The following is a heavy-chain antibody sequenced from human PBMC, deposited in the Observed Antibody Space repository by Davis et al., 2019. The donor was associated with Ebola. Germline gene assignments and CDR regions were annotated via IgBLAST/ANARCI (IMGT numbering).Heavy chain of an antibody. J-gene: IGHJ4*02. CDR2: VHGGNGNT. Sequence: AASVKVSCKASGYIFTTYAMHWVRQAPGQRLEWMGWVHGGNGNTKYSQRFQGRVTITTGTSASTAYMELRSLGYDDTAVYYCARDGKPGYFIEYWGQGTLVTVSS. CDR1: GYIFTTYA. CDR3: ARDGKPGYFIEY. V-gene: IGHV1-3*01. D-gene: IGHD4-23*01.